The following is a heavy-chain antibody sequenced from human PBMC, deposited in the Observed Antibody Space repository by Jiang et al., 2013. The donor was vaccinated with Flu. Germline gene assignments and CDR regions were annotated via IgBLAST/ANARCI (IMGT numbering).Heavy chain of an antibody. CDR3: ARDQWPMMGGVNFGLDV. CDR2: FNPKTAVT. V-gene: IGHV1-2*02. D-gene: IGHD3-16*01. Sequence: SGAEVKKPGASVKVSCEASGYSFTAYWLHWVRQAPGQDFEWVGWFNPKTAVTKYSWKFEGRVTMTRDTSINTAYMELSSLASDDTAVYYCARDQWPMMGGVNFGLDVWGQGTTVTVSS. J-gene: IGHJ6*02. CDR1: GYSFTAYW.